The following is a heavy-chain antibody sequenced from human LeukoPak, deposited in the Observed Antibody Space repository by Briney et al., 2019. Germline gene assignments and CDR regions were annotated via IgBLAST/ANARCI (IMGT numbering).Heavy chain of an antibody. CDR2: IIPIFGTA. J-gene: IGHJ3*02. D-gene: IGHD3-22*01. Sequence: GGSLRLSCAASGFTFSSYAISWVRQAPGQGLEWMGGIIPIFGTANYAQKFQGRVTITADESTSTAYMELSSLRSEDTAVYYCARAARDYYDSSGYYGSDAFDIWGQGTMVTVS. CDR1: GFTFSSYA. V-gene: IGHV1-69*01. CDR3: ARAARDYYDSSGYYGSDAFDI.